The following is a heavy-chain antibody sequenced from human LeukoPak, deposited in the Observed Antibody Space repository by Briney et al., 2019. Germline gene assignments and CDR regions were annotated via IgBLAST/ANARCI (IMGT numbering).Heavy chain of an antibody. D-gene: IGHD4-17*01. Sequence: ASVKVSCKASGYTFTDNYMHWVRQAPGQGLEWMGWINPNSGNTNYAQKLQGRVTMTTDTSTSTAYMELRSLRSDDTAVYYCAREGTYGDNDYIDYWGQGTLVTVSS. CDR2: INPNSGNT. CDR3: AREGTYGDNDYIDY. J-gene: IGHJ4*02. CDR1: GYTFTDNY. V-gene: IGHV1-18*04.